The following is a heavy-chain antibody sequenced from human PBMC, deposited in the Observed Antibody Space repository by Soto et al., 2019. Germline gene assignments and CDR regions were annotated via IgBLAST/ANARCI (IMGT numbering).Heavy chain of an antibody. J-gene: IGHJ4*02. CDR1: GGTFSSYA. D-gene: IGHD5-18*01. V-gene: IGHV1-69*13. CDR2: IIPIFGTA. CDR3: ARDLGYSYGYEEYYFDY. Sequence: SVKVSCKASGGTFSSYAISWVRQAPGQGLEWMGGIIPIFGTANYAQKFQGRVTITADESTSTAYMELSSLRSEDTAVYYCARDLGYSYGYEEYYFDYWGQGTLVTVSS.